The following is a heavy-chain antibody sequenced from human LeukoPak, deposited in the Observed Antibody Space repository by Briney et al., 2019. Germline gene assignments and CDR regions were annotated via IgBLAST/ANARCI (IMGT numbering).Heavy chain of an antibody. CDR2: ISYDGSNK. J-gene: IGHJ3*02. D-gene: IGHD3-22*01. Sequence: GRSLRLSCAASGFSFSSYGMHWVRQAPGKGLEWVAVISYDGSNKYYADSVKGRFTISRDNSKNTLYLQMNSLRAEDTAVYYCARDWLVVAQGGAFDIWGQGTMVTVSS. CDR1: GFSFSSYG. V-gene: IGHV3-30*19. CDR3: ARDWLVVAQGGAFDI.